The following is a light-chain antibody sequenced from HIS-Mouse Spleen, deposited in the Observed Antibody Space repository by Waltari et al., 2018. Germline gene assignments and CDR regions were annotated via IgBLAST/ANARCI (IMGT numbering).Light chain of an antibody. Sequence: QSALTQPASVSGSPGPSITISCTGTTSDVGGYKYASWYQQHPGKAPKLMIYDVSNRPSGVSNRFSGSKSGNTASLTISGLQAEDEADYYCSSYTSSSFNVVFGGGTKLTVL. V-gene: IGLV2-14*03. CDR1: TSDVGGYKY. CDR3: SSYTSSSFNVV. J-gene: IGLJ2*01. CDR2: DVS.